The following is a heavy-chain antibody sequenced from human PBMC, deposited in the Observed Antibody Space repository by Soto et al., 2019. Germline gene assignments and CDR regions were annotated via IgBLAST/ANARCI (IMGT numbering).Heavy chain of an antibody. CDR1: EFTFSTYT. D-gene: IGHD6-19*01. CDR2: ISYDGSNK. Sequence: QVQLVESGGGVVQPGRSLRLSCAASEFTFSTYTMQWVRQAPGKGLEWVAVISYDGSNKYYADSVKGRFTISRDNSYNTMYLQMNSLRAEDTAVYYCAREPGGVAGATDYWGQGTLVTVSS. J-gene: IGHJ4*02. CDR3: AREPGGVAGATDY. V-gene: IGHV3-30-3*01.